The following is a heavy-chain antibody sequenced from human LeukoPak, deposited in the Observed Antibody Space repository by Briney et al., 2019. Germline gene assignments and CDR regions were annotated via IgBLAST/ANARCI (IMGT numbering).Heavy chain of an antibody. Sequence: PSQTLSLTCTVSGGSISSGDYYWSWIRQPPGKGLEWIGYIYYSGSTYYNPSLKSRVTISVDTSKNQFSLKLSSVTAADTAVYYCARAPNTYYDFWSGYYTGTTYLDYWGQRTLVTVSS. J-gene: IGHJ4*02. D-gene: IGHD3-3*01. CDR2: IYYSGST. V-gene: IGHV4-30-4*08. CDR3: ARAPNTYYDFWSGYYTGTTYLDY. CDR1: GGSISSGDYY.